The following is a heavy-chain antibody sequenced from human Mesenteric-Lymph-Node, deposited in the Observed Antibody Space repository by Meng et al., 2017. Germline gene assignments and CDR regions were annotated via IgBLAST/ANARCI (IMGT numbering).Heavy chain of an antibody. CDR2: FNPNSGDT. V-gene: IGHV1-2*02. CDR1: GYTFTDHY. Sequence: SVKVSCKASGYTFTDHYVHWVRQAPGQGLEWMGWFNPNSGDTNYAQKFQGRVTMTRDTSISTAYMELSRLRSDDTAVYYCARVGYYYDSSGYYNYWGQGPLVTVSS. CDR3: ARVGYYYDSSGYYNY. D-gene: IGHD3-22*01. J-gene: IGHJ4*02.